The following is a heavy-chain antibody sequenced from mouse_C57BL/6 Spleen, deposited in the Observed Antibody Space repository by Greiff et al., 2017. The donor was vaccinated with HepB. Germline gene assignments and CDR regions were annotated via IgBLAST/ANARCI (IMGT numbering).Heavy chain of an antibody. V-gene: IGHV1-66*01. J-gene: IGHJ2*01. CDR1: GYSFTSYY. Sequence: VKLMESGPELVKPGASVKISCKASGYSFTSYYIHWVKQRPGQGLEWIGWIYPGSGNTKYNEKFKGKATLTADTSSSTAYMQLSSLTSEDSAVYYCARLTPDYWGQGTTLTVSS. CDR3: ARLTPDY. CDR2: IYPGSGNT.